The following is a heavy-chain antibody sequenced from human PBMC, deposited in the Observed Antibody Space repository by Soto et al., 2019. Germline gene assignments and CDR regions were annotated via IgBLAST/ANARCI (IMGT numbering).Heavy chain of an antibody. J-gene: IGHJ6*02. CDR3: ARGHSGSYRTGEGYYYGMDV. CDR2: IYYSGST. CDR1: GGSISSYY. Sequence: QVQLQESGPGLVKPSETLSLTCTVSGGSISSYYWSWIRQPPGKGLEWIGYIYYSGSTNYNPSLKTRVTTXVXTXXNQFSLKLSSVTAADTAVYYCARGHSGSYRTGEGYYYGMDVWGQGTTVTVSS. D-gene: IGHD1-26*01. V-gene: IGHV4-59*01.